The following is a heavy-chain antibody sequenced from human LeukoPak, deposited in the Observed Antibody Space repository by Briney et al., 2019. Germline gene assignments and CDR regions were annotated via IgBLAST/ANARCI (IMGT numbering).Heavy chain of an antibody. CDR1: GGSISSYY. J-gene: IGHJ4*02. CDR2: IYYSGST. D-gene: IGHD5-18*01. CDR3: ARARRGGYSYGAFDY. Sequence: PSETLSLTCTVSGGSISSYYWSWIRQPPGKGLEWIGYIYYSGSTNYNPSLKSRVTISVDTSKNQFSLKLSSVTAADTAVYHCARARRGGYSYGAFDYWGQGTLVTVSS. V-gene: IGHV4-59*01.